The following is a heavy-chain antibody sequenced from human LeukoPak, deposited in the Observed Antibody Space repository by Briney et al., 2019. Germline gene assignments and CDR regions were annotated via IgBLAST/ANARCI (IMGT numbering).Heavy chain of an antibody. CDR3: ATDLRGYSYGYHYDYYMDV. CDR2: INPNSGGT. V-gene: IGHV1-2*02. J-gene: IGHJ6*03. Sequence: ASVKVSCKASGYTFTGYYMHWVRQAPGQGLEWMGWINPNSGGTNYAQKFQGRVTMTRDTSISTAYMELSRLRSDDTAVYYCATDLRGYSYGYHYDYYMDVWANGTTVTVYS. CDR1: GYTFTGYY. D-gene: IGHD5-18*01.